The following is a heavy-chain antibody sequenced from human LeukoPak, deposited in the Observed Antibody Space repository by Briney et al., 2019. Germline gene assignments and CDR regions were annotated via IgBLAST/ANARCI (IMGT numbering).Heavy chain of an antibody. CDR2: INGSGGST. Sequence: GSLRLSFAASGFPFWSHAMSWVRPGSGKGVEGGPAINGSGGSTYYADSVKGRFTISRDNSKNTLYLQMNSLRAEDTAVYYCAKLKRIAAAGPSSFDYWGQGTLVTVSS. J-gene: IGHJ4*02. CDR3: AKLKRIAAAGPSSFDY. CDR1: GFPFWSHA. D-gene: IGHD6-13*01. V-gene: IGHV3-23*01.